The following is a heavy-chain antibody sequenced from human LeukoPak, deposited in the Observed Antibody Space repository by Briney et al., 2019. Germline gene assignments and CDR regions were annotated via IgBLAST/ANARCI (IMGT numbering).Heavy chain of an antibody. V-gene: IGHV4-61*02. CDR2: IYTSGST. CDR1: GGSISSGSYY. CDR3: AREEAAVAGMLDY. D-gene: IGHD6-19*01. J-gene: IGHJ4*02. Sequence: SETLSLTCTVSGGSISSGSYYWSWIRQPAGKGLEWIGRIYTSGSTNYNPSLKSRVTIAVDTSKNQFSLKLSSVTAADTAVYYCAREEAAVAGMLDYWGQGTLVTVSS.